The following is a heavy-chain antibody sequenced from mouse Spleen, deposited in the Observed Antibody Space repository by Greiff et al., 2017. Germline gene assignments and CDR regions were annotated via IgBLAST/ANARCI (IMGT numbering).Heavy chain of an antibody. D-gene: IGHD2-4*01. V-gene: IGHV10-1*01. CDR3: VRPEDDYGGSWFAY. J-gene: IGHJ3*01. CDR2: IRSKSNNYAT. Sequence: EVQVVESGGGLVQPKGSLKLSCAASGFSFNTYAMNWVRQAPGKGLEWVARIRSKSNNYATYYADSVKDRFTISRDDSESMLYLQMNNLKTEDTAMYYCVRPEDDYGGSWFAYWGQGTLVTVSA. CDR1: GFSFNTYA.